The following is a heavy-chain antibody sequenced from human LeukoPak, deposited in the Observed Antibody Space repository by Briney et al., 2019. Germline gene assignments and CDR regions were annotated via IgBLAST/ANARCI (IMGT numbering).Heavy chain of an antibody. Sequence: GGSLRLSCAASGFTFSNYAMSWVRQAPGKGLEWVSAITGGGSGIYYADSMKSRFTISRDNSKNTLYLQINSLRAEDTAVYYCAKWGDYDVLTGYYVSDYWGQGTLVTGSS. J-gene: IGHJ4*02. D-gene: IGHD3-9*01. CDR2: ITGGGSGI. CDR3: AKWGDYDVLTGYYVSDY. V-gene: IGHV3-23*01. CDR1: GFTFSNYA.